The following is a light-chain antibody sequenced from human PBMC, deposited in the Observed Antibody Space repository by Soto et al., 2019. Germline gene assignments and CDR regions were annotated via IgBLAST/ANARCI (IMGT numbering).Light chain of an antibody. CDR1: SSNIGNNA. CDR3: AAWDDILNAYV. V-gene: IGLV1-36*01. CDR2: YDD. Sequence: QSVLTQPPSVSEAPRQRVTISCSGSSSNIGNNAVNWYQQLPGQAPKIVIYYDDLLTSGVSDRFSGSKSGTSASLAISGLQSDDEADYYCAAWDDILNAYVFGPGTKLTVL. J-gene: IGLJ1*01.